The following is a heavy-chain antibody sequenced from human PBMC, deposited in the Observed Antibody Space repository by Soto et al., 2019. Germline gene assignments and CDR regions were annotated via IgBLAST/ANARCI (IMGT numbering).Heavy chain of an antibody. CDR1: GGSISGYY. Sequence: SETLAVTCTVSGGSISGYYWCCILQPPGKGLEWIGYMYNTGSTVYNPSFKSRVTISVDTSKNQFSLKLNSVTAADTAVYYCARDLWGYCGTDCYPLDVWGQGTTVT. V-gene: IGHV4-59*01. D-gene: IGHD2-21*02. J-gene: IGHJ6*02. CDR2: MYNTGST. CDR3: ARDLWGYCGTDCYPLDV.